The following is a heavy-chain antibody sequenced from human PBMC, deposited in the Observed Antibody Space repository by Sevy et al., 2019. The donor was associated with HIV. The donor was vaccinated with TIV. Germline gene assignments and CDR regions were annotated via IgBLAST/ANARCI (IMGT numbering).Heavy chain of an antibody. CDR3: ARVLLPGIAAAGRIYYYYGMDV. D-gene: IGHD6-13*01. CDR1: GFTFSSYW. Sequence: GGSLRLSCAASGFTFSSYWMHWVRQAPGKGLVWVSRINSDGSSTSYADSVKVRFTISRDNAKNTLYLQMNSLRAEDTAVYYCARVLLPGIAAAGRIYYYYGMDVWGQWTTVTVSS. CDR2: INSDGSST. J-gene: IGHJ6*02. V-gene: IGHV3-74*01.